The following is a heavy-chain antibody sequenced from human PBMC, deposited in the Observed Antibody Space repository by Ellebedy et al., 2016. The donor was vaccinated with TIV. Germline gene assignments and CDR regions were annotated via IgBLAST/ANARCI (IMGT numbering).Heavy chain of an antibody. V-gene: IGHV2-70*01. Sequence: SGPTLVXPTQTLTLTCTFSGFSLSTSGMCVSWIRQPPGKALEWLALIDWDDDKYYSTSLKTRLTISKDTSKNQVVLTMTNMDPVDTATYYCARTYYYDSSGYPRETYYFDYWGQGTLVTVSS. CDR1: GFSLSTSGMC. J-gene: IGHJ4*02. D-gene: IGHD3-22*01. CDR2: IDWDDDK. CDR3: ARTYYYDSSGYPRETYYFDY.